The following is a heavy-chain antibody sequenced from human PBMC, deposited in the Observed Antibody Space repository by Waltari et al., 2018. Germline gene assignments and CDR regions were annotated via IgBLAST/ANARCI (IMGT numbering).Heavy chain of an antibody. CDR3: AKYPQWLVQLFDY. Sequence: EVQLVESGGGLVQPGGSLRLSCAASGFTFSSYAMSWVRQAPGEGLEWGSAISGSGGSTYYADSVKGRFTISRDNSKNTLYLQMNSLRAEDTAVYYCAKYPQWLVQLFDYWGQGTLVTVSS. J-gene: IGHJ4*02. D-gene: IGHD6-19*01. CDR2: ISGSGGST. V-gene: IGHV3-23*04. CDR1: GFTFSSYA.